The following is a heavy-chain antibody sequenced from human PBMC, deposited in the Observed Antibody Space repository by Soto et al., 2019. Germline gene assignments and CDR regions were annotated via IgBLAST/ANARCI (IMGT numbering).Heavy chain of an antibody. V-gene: IGHV4-31*03. D-gene: IGHD2-15*01. CDR1: DGSISSGGYY. Sequence: SETLSLTCTFSDGSISSGGYYWSWIRQHPGKGLEWIGYIYYSGSTYYNPSLKSRVTISVDTSKNQFSLKLSSVTAADTAVYYCARADCSGGSCYLGNWFDPWGQGTLVTVSS. CDR3: ARADCSGGSCYLGNWFDP. J-gene: IGHJ5*02. CDR2: IYYSGST.